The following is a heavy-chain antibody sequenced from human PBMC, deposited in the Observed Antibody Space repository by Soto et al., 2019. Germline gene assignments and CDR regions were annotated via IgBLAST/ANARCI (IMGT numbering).Heavy chain of an antibody. CDR3: AREAAYCGGDCSGGMDV. CDR1: GGSISSGGYY. Sequence: QVQLQESGPGLVKPSQTLSLTCTVSGGSISSGGYYWSWIRQHPGKGLEWIGYIYYSGSTYYNPSLKSRVTISVDTSKNQFSLKLSSVTAADTAVYYWAREAAYCGGDCSGGMDVWGQGTTVTVSS. CDR2: IYYSGST. J-gene: IGHJ6*02. V-gene: IGHV4-31*03. D-gene: IGHD2-21*02.